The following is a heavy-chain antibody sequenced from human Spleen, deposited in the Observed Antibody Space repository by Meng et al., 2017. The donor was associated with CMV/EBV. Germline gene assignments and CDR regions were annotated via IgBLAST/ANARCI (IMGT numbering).Heavy chain of an antibody. V-gene: IGHV4-59*01. J-gene: IGHJ4*02. CDR2: IYYIGTT. CDR3: ARTRHYYED. D-gene: IGHD3-3*01. Sequence: SETLSLTCTVSGGSISSYYWSWIRQPPGRGLEWIGYIYYIGTTNYNPSLKSRVTMSLDTSKNQLSLKLTSVTAADTAVYYCARTRHYYEDWGPGTLVTVSS. CDR1: GGSISSYY.